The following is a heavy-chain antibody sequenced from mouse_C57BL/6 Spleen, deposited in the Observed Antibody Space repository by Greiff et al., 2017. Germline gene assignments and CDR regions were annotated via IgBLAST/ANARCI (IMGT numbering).Heavy chain of an antibody. Sequence: VQLQQSGPELVKPGASVKISCKASGYSFTDYNMNWVKQSHGKSLEWIGVINPNYGTTSYNQKFKGKATLTVDQSSSTADMQLDSLTSEDTAVYFCARSYDGYYEGFAYWGQGTLVTVSA. J-gene: IGHJ3*01. CDR2: INPNYGTT. D-gene: IGHD2-3*01. CDR1: GYSFTDYN. CDR3: ARSYDGYYEGFAY. V-gene: IGHV1-39*01.